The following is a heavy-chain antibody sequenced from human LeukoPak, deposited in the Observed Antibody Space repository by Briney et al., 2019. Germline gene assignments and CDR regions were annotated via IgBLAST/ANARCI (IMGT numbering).Heavy chain of an antibody. D-gene: IGHD4-23*01. CDR1: GFTFSSYS. CDR2: ISSSTNTI. J-gene: IGHJ3*02. V-gene: IGHV3-48*02. Sequence: GGSLRLSCAASGFTFSSYSMNWVRQAPGQGLEWVSYISSSTNTIYYADSVKGRFTISRDNAKNSLFLQMNSLRDEDTAVCYCARGGYGANDDAFDIWSQGTMVTVSS. CDR3: ARGGYGANDDAFDI.